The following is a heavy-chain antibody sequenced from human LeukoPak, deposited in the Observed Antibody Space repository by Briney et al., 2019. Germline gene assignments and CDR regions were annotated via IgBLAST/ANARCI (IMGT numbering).Heavy chain of an antibody. V-gene: IGHV1-2*04. J-gene: IGHJ6*02. CDR3: ARVRGGDYYYYYGMDV. CDR1: GYTFTGYY. Sequence: ASVKASCKASGYTFTGYYMHWVRQAPGQGLEWMGCINPNSGGTNYAQKFQGWVTMTRDTSISTAYMELSRLRSDDTAVYYCARVRGGDYYYYYGMDVWGQGTTVTVSS. D-gene: IGHD2-21*02. CDR2: INPNSGGT.